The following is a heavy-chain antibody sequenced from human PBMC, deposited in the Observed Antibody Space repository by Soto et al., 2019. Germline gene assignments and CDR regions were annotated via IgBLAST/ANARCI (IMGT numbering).Heavy chain of an antibody. CDR2: ISSSRAYV. D-gene: IGHD3-22*01. V-gene: IGHV3-21*01. CDR3: ARKPGYYDSRASDNVLADAFDI. J-gene: IGHJ3*02. Sequence: EVQLVESGGGLVRPGGSLRLSCAASGFTFGSYSMNWVRQAPGKGLEWVSNISSSRAYVYYADSLKGRFTVSRDNAKNALYLQLNSLRAEDTAVYYCARKPGYYDSRASDNVLADAFDIWGQGTMVTVSS. CDR1: GFTFGSYS.